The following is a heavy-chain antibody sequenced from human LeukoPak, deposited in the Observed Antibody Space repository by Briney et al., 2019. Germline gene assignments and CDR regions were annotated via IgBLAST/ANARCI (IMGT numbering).Heavy chain of an antibody. CDR3: ASPPDY. V-gene: IGHV1-69*13. CDR1: GYTFTSYY. CDR2: IIPIFGTA. Sequence: ASVKVSCKASGYTFTSYYMHWVRQAPGQGLEWMGGIIPIFGTANYAQKFQGRVTITADESTSTAYMELSSLRSEDTAVYYCASPPDYWGQGTLVTVSS. J-gene: IGHJ4*02.